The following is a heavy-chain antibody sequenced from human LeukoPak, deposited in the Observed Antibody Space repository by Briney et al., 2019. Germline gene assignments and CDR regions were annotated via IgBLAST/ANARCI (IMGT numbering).Heavy chain of an antibody. V-gene: IGHV3-30-3*01. Sequence: PGRSLRLSCAASGFTFSGYAMHWVRQAPGKGLEWVAVISSDGSNKYYADSVKGRFTISRDNSKNTLSLQMNSLRAEDTAVYYCARYDCSSTSCYWGPYGMDVWGQGTTVTVSS. CDR2: ISSDGSNK. CDR3: ARYDCSSTSCYWGPYGMDV. J-gene: IGHJ6*02. CDR1: GFTFSGYA. D-gene: IGHD2-2*01.